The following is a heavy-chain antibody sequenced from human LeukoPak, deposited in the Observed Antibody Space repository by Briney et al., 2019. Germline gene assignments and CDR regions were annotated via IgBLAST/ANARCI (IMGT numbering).Heavy chain of an antibody. CDR3: ARDIVVVPAAMMALDY. V-gene: IGHV1-3*01. J-gene: IGHJ4*02. D-gene: IGHD2-2*01. CDR1: GYTFTSYA. Sequence: ASVKVSCKASGYTFTSYAMHWVRQAPGQRLEWMGWINAGNGNTKYSQKFQGRVTITRDTSASTAYMELSSLRSEDTAVYYCARDIVVVPAAMMALDYWGQGTLVTVSS. CDR2: INAGNGNT.